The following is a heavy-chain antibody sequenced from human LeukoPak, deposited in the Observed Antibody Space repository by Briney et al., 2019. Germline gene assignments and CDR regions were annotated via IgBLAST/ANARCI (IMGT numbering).Heavy chain of an antibody. J-gene: IGHJ4*02. D-gene: IGHD3-22*01. CDR1: GFTFSSYA. CDR3: AKDGRRHFHYYDSSGYCDY. CDR2: ISYDGSNK. Sequence: GGSLRLSCAASGFTFSSYAMHWVRQAPGKGLEWVAVISYDGSNKYYADSVKGRFTISRDNSKNTLYLQMNSLRAEDTALYYCAKDGRRHFHYYDSSGYCDYWGQGTLVTVSS. V-gene: IGHV3-30-3*01.